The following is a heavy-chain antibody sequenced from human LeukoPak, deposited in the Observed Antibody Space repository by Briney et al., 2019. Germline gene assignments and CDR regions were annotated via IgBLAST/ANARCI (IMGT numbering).Heavy chain of an antibody. V-gene: IGHV1-18*01. CDR2: ISAYNGNT. CDR1: GYTFTSYG. J-gene: IGHJ3*02. D-gene: IGHD3-3*01. CDR3: AREVASQYDFWSGPLGAFDI. Sequence: ASVKVSCKASGYTFTSYGISWVRQAPGQGLEWMGWISAYNGNTNYAQKLQGRVTMTTDTSTSTAYMELRSLRSEGTAVYYCAREVASQYDFWSGPLGAFDIWGQGTMVTVSS.